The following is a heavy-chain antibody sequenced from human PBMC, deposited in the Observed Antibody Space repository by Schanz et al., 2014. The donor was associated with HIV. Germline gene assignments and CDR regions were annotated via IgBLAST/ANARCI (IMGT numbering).Heavy chain of an antibody. J-gene: IGHJ4*02. V-gene: IGHV3-23*04. Sequence: EVQLVETGGGLIQPGGSLRLSCAVSGFTISSNYMSWVRQAPGKGLEWVSGISSTGISTYFADSVKGRFTISRDNSKDTLSLHMNSLRAEDTAIYYCARDDADRFMNQAPHGYWGRGTLVTVSS. CDR2: ISSTGIST. CDR1: GFTISSNY. CDR3: ARDDADRFMNQAPHGY. D-gene: IGHD3-16*01.